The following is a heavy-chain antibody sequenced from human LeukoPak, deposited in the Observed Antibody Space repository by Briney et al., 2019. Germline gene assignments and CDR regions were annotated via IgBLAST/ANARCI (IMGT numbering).Heavy chain of an antibody. Sequence: LPGGSLRLSCAASGFTFSGYWMHWVRQAPGKGLVWVSRINNDGSSTRYADSVQGRFTISRDNAKNTLYLQMNSLRAEDTAVYYCASLSDTAMVRLDYWGQGTLVTVSS. V-gene: IGHV3-74*01. D-gene: IGHD5-18*01. CDR1: GFTFSGYW. CDR3: ASLSDTAMVRLDY. CDR2: INNDGSST. J-gene: IGHJ4*02.